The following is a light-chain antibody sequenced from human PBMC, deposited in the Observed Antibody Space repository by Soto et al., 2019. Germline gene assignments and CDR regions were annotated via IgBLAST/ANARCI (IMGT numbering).Light chain of an antibody. CDR2: AAS. J-gene: IGKJ4*01. CDR1: QGISSY. V-gene: IGKV1-8*01. CDR3: QQYDSYPLT. Sequence: AIRMTQSTSSLSASTGDRVTITWRASQGISSYLDWYQQKPGKAPKLLSYAASTLQSGVPSRFSGSGAGTAFTLTISCLQSEDFATYYCQQYDSYPLTFGGGTKVELK.